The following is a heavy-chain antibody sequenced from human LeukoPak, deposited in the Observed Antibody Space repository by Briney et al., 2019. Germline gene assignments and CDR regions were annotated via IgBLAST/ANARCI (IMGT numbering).Heavy chain of an antibody. Sequence: GASVKVSCKASGYTFTGYYMHWVRQAPGQGLEWMGRIIPILGIANYAQKFQGRVTITADKSTSTAYMELSSLRSEDTAVYYCASRSGYSYYFDYWGQGTLVTVSS. CDR1: GYTFTGYY. J-gene: IGHJ4*02. CDR2: IIPILGIA. CDR3: ASRSGYSYYFDY. V-gene: IGHV1-69*02. D-gene: IGHD5-12*01.